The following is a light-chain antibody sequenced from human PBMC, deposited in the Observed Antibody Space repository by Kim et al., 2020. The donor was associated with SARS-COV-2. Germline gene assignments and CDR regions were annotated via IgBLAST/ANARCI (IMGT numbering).Light chain of an antibody. V-gene: IGKV3-20*01. Sequence: EIVLTQSPGTLSLSPGERATLSCRASQSVSSSYLAWYQQKPGQAPRLLIYGASNRATGIPDRFSGSGSGTDFTLTISRLEPEDFAVYYCQQYGSSPPSTFGQGTKLEI. CDR1: QSVSSSY. CDR3: QQYGSSPPST. CDR2: GAS. J-gene: IGKJ2*01.